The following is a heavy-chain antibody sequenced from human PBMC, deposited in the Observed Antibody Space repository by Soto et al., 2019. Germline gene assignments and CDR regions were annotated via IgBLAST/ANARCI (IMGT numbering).Heavy chain of an antibody. CDR1: GFTFSTYW. V-gene: IGHV3-7*01. CDR3: ARVRTSSGWYMSSFDY. CDR2: IKQDGSEK. J-gene: IGHJ4*02. D-gene: IGHD6-19*01. Sequence: EVQLVESGGGLVQPGGYLRLSCAASGFTFSTYWMSWVRQAPGKGLEWVANIKQDGSEKSYVDSVKGRFTISRDNAKNSLYLQMIRLRAEDSALYYCARVRTSSGWYMSSFDYWGQGTLVTVSS.